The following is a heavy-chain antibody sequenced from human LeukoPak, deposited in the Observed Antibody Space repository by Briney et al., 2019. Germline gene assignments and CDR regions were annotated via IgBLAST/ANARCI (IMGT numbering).Heavy chain of an antibody. CDR3: ARQDSKVGAYTGPYYFDY. Sequence: SETLSLTCTVSGGSISGYYWNWIRQPAGKALEWIGRIYTSGTSDDNPSLKSRVTMSVDTFKNQVSLKINSMTAADTAVYYCARQDSKVGAYTGPYYFDYWGQGTLVTVSS. CDR1: GGSISGYY. J-gene: IGHJ4*02. CDR2: IYTSGTS. V-gene: IGHV4-4*07. D-gene: IGHD1-26*01.